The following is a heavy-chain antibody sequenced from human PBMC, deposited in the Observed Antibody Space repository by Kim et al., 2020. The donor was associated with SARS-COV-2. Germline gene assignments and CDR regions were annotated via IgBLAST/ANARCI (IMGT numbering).Heavy chain of an antibody. CDR1: GFTFSSYS. CDR2: ISNSRSYI. V-gene: IGHV3-21*01. Sequence: GGSLRLSCAASGFTFSSYSMHWVRQAPGKGLEWVAAISNSRSYIYYADSVKGRFTISRDNAKNSLYLQMNSLRAEDTAVYYCARGSYYDLWSGRGEAEYFHHWGQGTLVTVSS. CDR3: ARGSYYDLWSGRGEAEYFHH. J-gene: IGHJ1*01. D-gene: IGHD3-3*01.